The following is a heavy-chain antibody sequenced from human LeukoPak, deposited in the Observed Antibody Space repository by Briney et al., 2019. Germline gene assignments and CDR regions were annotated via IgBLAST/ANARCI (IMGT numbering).Heavy chain of an antibody. J-gene: IGHJ4*02. CDR1: GFTFSDHW. V-gene: IGHV3-72*01. CDR3: TDIGVGGDY. D-gene: IGHD3-3*01. Sequence: PGGSLRLSCAASGFTFSDHWMDWVRQAPGKGLEWVARIRSKAHGYTTEYATSVEGRFVISRDDSKNSLSLQMNRLRSEDTAVYYRTDIGVGGDYWGQGTLVTVSS. CDR2: IRSKAHGYTT.